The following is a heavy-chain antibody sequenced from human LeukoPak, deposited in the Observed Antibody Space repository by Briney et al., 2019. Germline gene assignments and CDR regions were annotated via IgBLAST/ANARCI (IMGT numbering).Heavy chain of an antibody. CDR3: ARGYGSGNNWFDP. CDR1: GGSISSSSFY. D-gene: IGHD3-10*01. Sequence: PPETLSLTCTVAGGSISSSSFYWGWIRQPPGKGLEWIASIHYSGNTYYNPSLRSRVTTSVDTSKNQISLKLNSVIAADTAVYFCARGYGSGNNWFDPWGQGTLVTVSS. CDR2: IHYSGNT. V-gene: IGHV4-39*01. J-gene: IGHJ5*02.